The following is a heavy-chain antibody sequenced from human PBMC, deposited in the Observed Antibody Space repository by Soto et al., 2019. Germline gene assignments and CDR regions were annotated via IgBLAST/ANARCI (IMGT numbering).Heavy chain of an antibody. J-gene: IGHJ3*02. Sequence: GGSLRLSCAASGFTFSSYAMSWVRQAPGKGLEYVSAITASGGKTYYADSVKGRFTTSRDNSKNTLYLQMNSLRTEDTAVYFCAKGKEQWLITALDIWGQGTMVTVSS. CDR2: ITASGGKT. V-gene: IGHV3-64D*08. CDR3: AKGKEQWLITALDI. D-gene: IGHD6-19*01. CDR1: GFTFSSYA.